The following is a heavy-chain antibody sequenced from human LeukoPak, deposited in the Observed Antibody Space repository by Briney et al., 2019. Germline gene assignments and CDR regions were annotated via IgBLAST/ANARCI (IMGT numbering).Heavy chain of an antibody. V-gene: IGHV4-38-2*02. CDR1: GYSVSSGDH. CDR3: ARLAYGSTY. CDR2: FYHTGNT. D-gene: IGHD3-10*01. Sequence: SETLSLTCTVSGYSVSSGDHWGWIRQPPGKGLEWIGSFYHTGNTYYNSSLKSRVAISVDTSKNQFSLNLSSVTAADTAIYYCARLAYGSTYWGQGTLVTVSS. J-gene: IGHJ4*02.